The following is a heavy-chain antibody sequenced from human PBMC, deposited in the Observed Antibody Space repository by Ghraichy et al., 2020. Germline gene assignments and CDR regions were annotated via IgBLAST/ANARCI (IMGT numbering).Heavy chain of an antibody. CDR3: ARLSFSSSWYKSGMDV. V-gene: IGHV4-4*09. D-gene: IGHD6-13*01. Sequence: SETLSLTCTVSGGSISSYYWSWIRQPPGKGLEWIGYIYTSGSTNYNPSLKSRVTISVDTSKNQFSLKLSSVTAADTAVYYCARLSFSSSWYKSGMDVWGQGTTVTVSS. CDR2: IYTSGST. CDR1: GGSISSYY. J-gene: IGHJ6*02.